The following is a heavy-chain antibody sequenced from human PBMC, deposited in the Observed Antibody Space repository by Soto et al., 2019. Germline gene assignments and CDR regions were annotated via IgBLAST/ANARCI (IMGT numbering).Heavy chain of an antibody. V-gene: IGHV1-46*01. J-gene: IGHJ4*02. D-gene: IGHD1-1*01. CDR3: ARDGHKLEFDY. CDR2: IYPSGGST. Sequence: QVQLVQSGAEVKSPGASVQLSCKASGYTFTTYYIHWVRQAPGQGLEWMGRIYPSGGSTIYAQNFQGRVTITRDTSTSTVYMELSTLRSEDTAVYYCARDGHKLEFDYWGQGTLVTVSS. CDR1: GYTFTTYY.